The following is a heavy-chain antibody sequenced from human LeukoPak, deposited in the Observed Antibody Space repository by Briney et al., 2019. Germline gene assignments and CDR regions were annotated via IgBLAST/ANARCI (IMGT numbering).Heavy chain of an antibody. Sequence: GGSLRLSCAASGFTFSSYWMSWVRQAPGKGLEWVAVIWYDGSNKYYADSVKGRFTISRDNSKNTLYLQMNSLRAEDTAVYYCASSHYDSSGFNYWGQGTLVTVSS. CDR3: ASSHYDSSGFNY. CDR1: GFTFSSYW. J-gene: IGHJ4*02. CDR2: IWYDGSNK. D-gene: IGHD3-22*01. V-gene: IGHV3-33*08.